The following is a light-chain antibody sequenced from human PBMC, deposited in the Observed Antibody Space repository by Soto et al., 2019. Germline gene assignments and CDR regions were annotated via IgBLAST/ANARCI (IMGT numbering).Light chain of an antibody. CDR3: MQRIEFHSIT. Sequence: DIVMTQTPDSLAVSLGERATINCKSSQNVLYNSNKDSYLTWYLQKPGQSPQLLIYTLSYRASGVPDRFSGSGSGTDFTLKISRVEAEDVGVYYCMQRIEFHSITFGQGTRLEI. CDR2: TLS. CDR1: QNVLYNSNKDSY. J-gene: IGKJ5*01. V-gene: IGKV2-40*01.